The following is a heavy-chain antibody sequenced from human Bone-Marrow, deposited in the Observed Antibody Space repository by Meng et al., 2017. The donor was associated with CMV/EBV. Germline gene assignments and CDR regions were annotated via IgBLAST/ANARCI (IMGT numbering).Heavy chain of an antibody. Sequence: SETLSLTCTVSGGSISSGDYYWSWIRQPPGKGLEWIGYIYYSGSTYYNPSLKSRVTISVDTSKNQFSLKLSSVTAADTAVYYCTLGLWWHGMDVWGQGTTVTVSS. D-gene: IGHD4/OR15-4a*01. CDR1: GGSISSGDYY. V-gene: IGHV4-30-4*03. J-gene: IGHJ6*02. CDR3: TLGLWWHGMDV. CDR2: IYYSGST.